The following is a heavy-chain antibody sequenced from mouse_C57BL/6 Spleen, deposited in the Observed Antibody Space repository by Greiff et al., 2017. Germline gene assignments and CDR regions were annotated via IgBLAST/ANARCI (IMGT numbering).Heavy chain of an antibody. J-gene: IGHJ2*01. CDR3: TREYGYYVYCGY. CDR1: GFTFSSYA. CDR2: ISSGGDYI. Sequence: EVKLEESGAGLVKPGGSLKLSCAASGFTFSSYAMSWVRQTPEKRLEWVAYISSGGDYITYADTVKGRFTISRDNARHTLSLQMSSLKSEDTAMYYYTREYGYYVYCGYWGQGTTLTVSS. V-gene: IGHV5-9-1*02. D-gene: IGHD2-10*02.